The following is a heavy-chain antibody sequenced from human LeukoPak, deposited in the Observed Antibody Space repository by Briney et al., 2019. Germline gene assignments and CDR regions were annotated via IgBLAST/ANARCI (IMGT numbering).Heavy chain of an antibody. J-gene: IGHJ4*02. D-gene: IGHD3-9*01. V-gene: IGHV3-48*02. CDR3: VRDNDWAFHY. Sequence: GGSLRLSCAASGFTFSDYVMRWVRQAAGKGLGWVSYINHKGEMIYYADSVKGRFTISRDTAKKTLYLQMNSLRDDDTALYYCVRDNDWAFHYWGQGTLVTVSS. CDR2: INHKGEMI. CDR1: GFTFSDYV.